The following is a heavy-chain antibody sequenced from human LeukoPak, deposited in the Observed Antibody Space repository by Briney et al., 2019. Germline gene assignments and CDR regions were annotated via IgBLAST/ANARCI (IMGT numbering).Heavy chain of an antibody. CDR1: GVSFSGYY. J-gene: IGHJ4*02. CDR3: ARGQWFRAF. Sequence: SETLSLTCAVYGVSFSGYYWTWIRQPPGKGLEWIGEIHYSGSATYNPSLKSRVTISVDTSKNQFSLKMNSVTAADTAVYYCARGQWFRAFWSRGTPVAVSS. D-gene: IGHD3-10*01. CDR2: IHYSGSA. V-gene: IGHV4-34*01.